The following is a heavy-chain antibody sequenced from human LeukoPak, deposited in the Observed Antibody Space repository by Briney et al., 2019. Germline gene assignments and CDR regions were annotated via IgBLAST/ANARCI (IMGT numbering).Heavy chain of an antibody. Sequence: GGSLRLSCAASGFTFSSYSMNWVRQAPGKGLEWVSSISSSSSYIYYADSVKGRFTISRDNAKNSLYLQMNSLGAEDTAVYYWARRGTAIAENWFDPWGQGTLVTVSS. CDR2: ISSSSSYI. D-gene: IGHD6-13*01. CDR3: ARRGTAIAENWFDP. V-gene: IGHV3-21*01. J-gene: IGHJ5*02. CDR1: GFTFSSYS.